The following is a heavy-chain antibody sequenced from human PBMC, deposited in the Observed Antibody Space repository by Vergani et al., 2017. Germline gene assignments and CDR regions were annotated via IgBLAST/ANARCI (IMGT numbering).Heavy chain of an antibody. CDR2: IIPIFGTA. V-gene: IGHV1-69*12. Sequence: QVQLVQSGAEVKKPGSSVKVSCKASGGTFSSYAISWVRQAPGQGLEWMGGIIPIFGTANYAQKFQGRVTITAVESTSTAYMALSSLRSEDTAVYYCARDGRYSGSYHLGAFDIWGQGTMVTVSS. CDR1: GGTFSSYA. CDR3: ARDGRYSGSYHLGAFDI. J-gene: IGHJ3*02. D-gene: IGHD1-26*01.